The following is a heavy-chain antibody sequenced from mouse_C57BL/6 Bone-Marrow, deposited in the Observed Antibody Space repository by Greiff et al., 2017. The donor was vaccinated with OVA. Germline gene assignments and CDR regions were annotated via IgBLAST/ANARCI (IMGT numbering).Heavy chain of an antibody. Sequence: EVKLMESGPELVKPGASVKISCKASGYSFTGYYMHWVKQSHGNILDWIGYIYPYNGVSSYNQKFTGKATLTVDKSSSTAYMELRSLTSEDSAVYYCGGGWFAYWGQGTLVTVSA. CDR2: IYPYNGVS. CDR1: GYSFTGYY. CDR3: GGGWFAY. J-gene: IGHJ3*01. V-gene: IGHV1-31*01.